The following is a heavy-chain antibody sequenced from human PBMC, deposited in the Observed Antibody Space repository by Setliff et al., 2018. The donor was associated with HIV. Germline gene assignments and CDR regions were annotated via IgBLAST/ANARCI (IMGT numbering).Heavy chain of an antibody. CDR2: IYFTGSS. D-gene: IGHD4-17*01. Sequence: PSETLSLTCTVSGGSISTYYWSWIRQPPGKGLEWIGSIYFTGSSDNNPSLKSRVTLSVDTSKHQFSVKLSSVTAADTAVYYCARVQMAYAAFDVWGQGTMVTVSS. CDR1: GGSISTYY. CDR3: ARVQMAYAAFDV. V-gene: IGHV4-59*01. J-gene: IGHJ3*01.